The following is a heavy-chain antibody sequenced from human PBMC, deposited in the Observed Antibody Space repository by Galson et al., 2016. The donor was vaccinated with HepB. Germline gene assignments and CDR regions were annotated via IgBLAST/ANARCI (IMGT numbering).Heavy chain of an antibody. J-gene: IGHJ6*02. D-gene: IGHD3-16*01. V-gene: IGHV1-3*01. CDR1: GYTFTNYA. CDR3: ARDLTDASYYTMDV. Sequence: SVKVSCKASGYTFTNYAIHWVRQAPGQRLEWMGWINADNGDTKFSQRFQGRVTITRDTSANTAYMDLSCLRSEDTAVYYCARDLTDASYYTMDVWGLGTTVTVSS. CDR2: INADNGDT.